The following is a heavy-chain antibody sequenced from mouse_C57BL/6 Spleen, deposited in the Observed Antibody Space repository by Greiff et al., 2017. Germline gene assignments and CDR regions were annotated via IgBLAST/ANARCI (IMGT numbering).Heavy chain of an antibody. CDR2: IDPETGGT. CDR3: TSRTGEFYWYFDV. Sequence: VQLQQSGAELVRPGASVTLSCNASGYTFTDYEMHWVKQTPVHGLEWIGAIDPETGGTASNQKFKGKAILTADKYSCTAYMELRRLTSEDSDVYNYTSRTGEFYWYFDVWGTGTTVTVSS. J-gene: IGHJ1*03. V-gene: IGHV1-15*01. D-gene: IGHD4-1*01. CDR1: GYTFTDYE.